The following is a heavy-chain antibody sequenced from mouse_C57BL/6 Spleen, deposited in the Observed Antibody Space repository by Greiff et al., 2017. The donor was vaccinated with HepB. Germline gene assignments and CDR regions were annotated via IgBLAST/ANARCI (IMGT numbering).Heavy chain of an antibody. CDR1: GYSITSGYD. Sequence: VQLKESGPGMVKPSQSLSLTCTVTGYSITSGYDWHWIRHFPGNKLEWMGYISYSGSTNYNPSLKSRISITHDTSKNHFFLKLNSVTTEDTATYYCARRVYDYGYYFDYWGQGTTLTVSS. CDR2: ISYSGST. CDR3: ARRVYDYGYYFDY. J-gene: IGHJ2*01. V-gene: IGHV3-1*01. D-gene: IGHD2-4*01.